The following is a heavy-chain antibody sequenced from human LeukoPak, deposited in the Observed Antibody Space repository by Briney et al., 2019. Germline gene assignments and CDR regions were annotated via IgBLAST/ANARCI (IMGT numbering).Heavy chain of an antibody. J-gene: IGHJ4*02. CDR3: VKITSSSGGDY. Sequence: GGSLRLSCEASGIIFSSYGIHWVRQAPGKGLEWVAVIWYDGSEKFYTDSVKGRFAISRDNSKNTVDLQMNSLRVEDTAVYYCVKITSSSGGDYWGQGTLVTVSS. CDR1: GIIFSSYG. CDR2: IWYDGSEK. V-gene: IGHV3-33*06. D-gene: IGHD6-19*01.